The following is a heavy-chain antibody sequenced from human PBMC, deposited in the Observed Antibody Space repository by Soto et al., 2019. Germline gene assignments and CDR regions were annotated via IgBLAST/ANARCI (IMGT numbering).Heavy chain of an antibody. CDR2: IYNGGST. J-gene: IGHJ4*02. D-gene: IGHD3-22*01. Sequence: SETLSLTCAVSGGSISHVYYYWSWIRQLPDKGLEWIGHIYNGGSTYNNPSLTSRVTISVDTSRNQFSLQLTSVSAADTAVYYCASYYDSSGYYFDYWGQGTLVTVSS. V-gene: IGHV4-30-4*01. CDR1: GGSISHVYYY. CDR3: ASYYDSSGYYFDY.